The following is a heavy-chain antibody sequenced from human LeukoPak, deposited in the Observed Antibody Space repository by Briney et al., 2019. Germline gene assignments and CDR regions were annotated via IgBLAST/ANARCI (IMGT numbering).Heavy chain of an antibody. CDR1: GFTFSSYA. V-gene: IGHV3-30*04. Sequence: GGSLRLSCAASGFTFSSYAMHWVRQAPGKGLEWVAVISYDGSNKYYADSVKGRFTISRDNSKNTLYLQMNSLRAEDTAVYYCARDRTVTQEDYYFDYWGQGTLVTVSS. J-gene: IGHJ4*02. CDR2: ISYDGSNK. CDR3: ARDRTVTQEDYYFDY. D-gene: IGHD4-17*01.